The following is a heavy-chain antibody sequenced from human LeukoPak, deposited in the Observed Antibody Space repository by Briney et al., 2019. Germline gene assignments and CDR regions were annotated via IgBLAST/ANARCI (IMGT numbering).Heavy chain of an antibody. V-gene: IGHV3-48*01. J-gene: IGHJ3*02. CDR3: AKDQSYYDFWSGFDAFDI. CDR2: ISLSSSTI. Sequence: GGSLRLSCAASGFTFSSYSMNWVRQAPGKGLEWVSYISLSSSTISYADSVKGRFTISRDNSKNTLYLQMNSLRAEDTAVYYCAKDQSYYDFWSGFDAFDIWGQGTMVTVSS. D-gene: IGHD3-3*01. CDR1: GFTFSSYS.